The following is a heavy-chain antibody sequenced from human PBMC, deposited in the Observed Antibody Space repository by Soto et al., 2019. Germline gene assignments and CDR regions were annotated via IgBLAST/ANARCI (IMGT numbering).Heavy chain of an antibody. J-gene: IGHJ6*02. CDR1: GFTFSSYA. V-gene: IGHV3-30-3*01. D-gene: IGHD3-3*01. Sequence: QVQLVESGGGVVQPGRSLRLSCAASGFTFSSYAMHWVRQAPGKGLGGGAVISYDGSNKYYADSVKGRFTISRDNSKNTLYLQMNSLRAEDTAVYYCARVGITIFGVANYGMDVWGQGTTVTVSS. CDR3: ARVGITIFGVANYGMDV. CDR2: ISYDGSNK.